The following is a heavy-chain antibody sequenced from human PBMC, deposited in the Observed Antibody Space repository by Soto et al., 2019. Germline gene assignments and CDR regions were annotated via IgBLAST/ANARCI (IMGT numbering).Heavy chain of an antibody. CDR2: INHSGST. CDR3: ARGGKKVVVPAAIGSYFDY. V-gene: IGHV4-34*01. Sequence: PSETLSLTCAVYGGSFSGYYWSWIRQPPGKGLEWIGEINHSGSTNYNPSLKSRVTISVDTSKNQFSLKLSSVTAADTAVYYCARGGKKVVVPAAIGSYFDYWGQGTLVPVSS. J-gene: IGHJ4*02. D-gene: IGHD2-2*02. CDR1: GGSFSGYY.